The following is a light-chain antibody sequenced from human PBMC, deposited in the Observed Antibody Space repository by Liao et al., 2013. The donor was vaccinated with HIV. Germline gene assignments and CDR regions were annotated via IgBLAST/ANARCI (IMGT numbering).Light chain of an antibody. CDR2: SDS. CDR3: QVWDSSSDHPVV. CDR1: NIGSKS. Sequence: SYELTQPPSVSVAPGKTARITCEGNNIGSKSVHWYQQQPGRAPVLVIYSDSDRPSGIPERFSGSNSGHTATLTLSRVEAGDEAAYYCQVWDSSSDHPVVFGGGTKLTVL. J-gene: IGLJ2*01. V-gene: IGLV3-21*01.